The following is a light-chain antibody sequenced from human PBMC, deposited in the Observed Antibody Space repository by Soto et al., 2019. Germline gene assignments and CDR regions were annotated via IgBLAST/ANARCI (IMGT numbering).Light chain of an antibody. Sequence: DIQMTQSPSTLSASVGDRVTITCRASQSINSWLAWYQQKPGKAPKLLIYGASSLESGVPSRFSGSGSGTVFTLTVSSLQPDDFATYYCQQYHSHSWTFGQGTKVEIK. V-gene: IGKV1-5*01. J-gene: IGKJ1*01. CDR3: QQYHSHSWT. CDR2: GAS. CDR1: QSINSW.